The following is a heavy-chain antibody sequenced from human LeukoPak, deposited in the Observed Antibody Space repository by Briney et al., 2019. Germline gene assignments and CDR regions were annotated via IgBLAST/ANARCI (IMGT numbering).Heavy chain of an antibody. CDR1: GFTFSNYA. Sequence: GGSQRLSCAASGFTFSNYAMSWVRQAPGKGLEWVSAFLAAGGGTFYADSVKGRFTISRDNSKNTLYLQMNNLRDDDTAVYYCVKEPKLSDWFFDLWGRGTLVTVSS. V-gene: IGHV3-23*01. CDR3: VKEPKLSDWFFDL. D-gene: IGHD1-1*01. J-gene: IGHJ2*01. CDR2: FLAAGGGT.